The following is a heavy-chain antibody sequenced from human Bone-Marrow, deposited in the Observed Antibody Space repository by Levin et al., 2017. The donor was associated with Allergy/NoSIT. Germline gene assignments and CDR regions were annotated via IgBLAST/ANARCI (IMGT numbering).Heavy chain of an antibody. J-gene: IGHJ6*02. CDR1: GFSFSTSG. CDR2: IWYDGKDK. CDR3: ARVASIATRGYQYYGMDV. Sequence: LSLTCEAPGFSFSTSGMHWVRQAPGKGLEWVAFIWYDGKDKNFVDSVKGRFSISRDNSKDTLFLQMNSLRAEDTAVYYCARVASIATRGYQYYGMDVWGQGTTVTVSS. D-gene: IGHD6-6*01. V-gene: IGHV3-33*01.